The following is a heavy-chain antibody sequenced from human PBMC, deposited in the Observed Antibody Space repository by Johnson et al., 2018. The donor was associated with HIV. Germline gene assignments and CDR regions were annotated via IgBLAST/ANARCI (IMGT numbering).Heavy chain of an antibody. J-gene: IGHJ3*02. CDR3: ARVRRRWLGLDAFDI. V-gene: IGHV3-11*04. CDR2: ISGSGSTI. D-gene: IGHD5-24*01. Sequence: QVQLVESGGGLIKPGGSLRLSCAASGFTFSDYYMNWIRQAPGKGLEWVSYISGSGSTIYYADSVKGRFTISRDNAKNSLYLQMNSLRAEDTAVYYCARVRRRWLGLDAFDIWGQGTMVTVSS. CDR1: GFTFSDYY.